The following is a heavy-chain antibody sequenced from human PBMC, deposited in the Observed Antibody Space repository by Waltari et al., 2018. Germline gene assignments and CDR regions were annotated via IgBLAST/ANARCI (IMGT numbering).Heavy chain of an antibody. CDR3: ALPQESSGQSLGWFDP. CDR1: GYTFTGYY. D-gene: IGHD6-19*01. Sequence: QVQLVQSGAEVKKPGASVKVSCKASGYTFTGYYMPWVRQAPGQGLEWMGWINPNSGGTNYAQKFQGRVTMTRDTSISTAYMELSRLRSDDTAVYYCALPQESSGQSLGWFDPWGQGTLVTVSS. V-gene: IGHV1-2*02. J-gene: IGHJ5*02. CDR2: INPNSGGT.